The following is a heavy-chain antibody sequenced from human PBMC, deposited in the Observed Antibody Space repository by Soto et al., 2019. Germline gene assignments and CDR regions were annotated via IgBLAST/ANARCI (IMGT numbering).Heavy chain of an antibody. V-gene: IGHV3-23*01. CDR1: GFTFSSFA. CDR2: ISGSGVET. CDR3: ANGRNWFDP. J-gene: IGHJ5*02. Sequence: PGGSLRLSCAASGFTFSSFAMSWVHQAPGKGLEWVSRISGSGVETHYADSVNGRFTISRDNSNNTLYLQMNSLRVEDTAIYYCANGRNWFDPWGQGTLVTVSS.